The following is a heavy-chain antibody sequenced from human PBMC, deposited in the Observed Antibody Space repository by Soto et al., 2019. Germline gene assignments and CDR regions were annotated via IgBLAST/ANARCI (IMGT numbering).Heavy chain of an antibody. Sequence: QVQLVQSGAEVKKPGSSVKVSCKASGGTFSSYAISWVRQAPGQGLEWMGGIIPIFDTADYAQKFQDRVSXTXXXXXXXXXXXXXXXXXXXXXXXXXARALLGYIYGTFDYWGQGTLVTVSS. CDR1: GGTFSSYA. V-gene: IGHV1-69*01. D-gene: IGHD5-18*01. CDR3: ARALLGYIYGTFDY. J-gene: IGHJ4*02. CDR2: IIPIFDTA.